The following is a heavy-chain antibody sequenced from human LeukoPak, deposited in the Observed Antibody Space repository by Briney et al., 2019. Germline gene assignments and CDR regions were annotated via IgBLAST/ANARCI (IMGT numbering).Heavy chain of an antibody. CDR2: ISSSSNYI. V-gene: IGHV3-21*01. CDR1: GFTFSSYE. CDR3: ARGKTSQNIVTRKTYNWFDP. D-gene: IGHD2/OR15-2a*01. Sequence: GGSLRLSCAASGFTFSSYEMNWVRQAPGKGLEWVSSISSSSNYIYYADSAKGRFTISRDNAKNSLYLQMKSLRAEDTAVYYCARGKTSQNIVTRKTYNWFDPWGQGTLVTVSS. J-gene: IGHJ5*02.